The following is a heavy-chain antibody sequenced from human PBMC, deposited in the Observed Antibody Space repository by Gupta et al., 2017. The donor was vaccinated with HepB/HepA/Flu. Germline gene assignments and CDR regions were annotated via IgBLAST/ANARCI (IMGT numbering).Heavy chain of an antibody. Sequence: VDKIIYGGSEKKYVDSVKGRFTISRDNAKNSLYLQMNSLRVEDTAMYHCARVGRHCSSSSCNTLWYFDLWGRGTLVSVSS. V-gene: IGHV3-7*01. CDR2: IIYGGSEK. CDR3: ARVGRHCSSSSCNTLWYFDL. J-gene: IGHJ2*01. D-gene: IGHD2-2*02.